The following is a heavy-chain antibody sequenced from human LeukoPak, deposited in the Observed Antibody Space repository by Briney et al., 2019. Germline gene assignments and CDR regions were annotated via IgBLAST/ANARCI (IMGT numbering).Heavy chain of an antibody. Sequence: ASLKVSCKASGYTFTSYGISWVRQTPGQGLEWMGWISAYNGNTNYAQKLQGRVTMTTDTSTSTAYMELRSLRSDDTAVYYWARVGWGDPADMTDGDWFDPWGQGTLVTVSS. CDR3: ARVGWGDPADMTDGDWFDP. V-gene: IGHV1-18*01. CDR1: GYTFTSYG. CDR2: ISAYNGNT. J-gene: IGHJ5*02. D-gene: IGHD2-2*01.